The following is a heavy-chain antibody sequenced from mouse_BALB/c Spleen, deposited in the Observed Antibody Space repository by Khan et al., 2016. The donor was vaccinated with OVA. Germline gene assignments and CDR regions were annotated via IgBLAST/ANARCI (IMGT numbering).Heavy chain of an antibody. CDR3: ARDCVGSYDWYFAV. CDR2: IWGDGST. D-gene: IGHD1-1*02. CDR1: GFSLTGYG. J-gene: IGHJ1*01. Sequence: VELVESGPGLVAPSQSLSITCTVSGFSLTGYGVNWVRQSPGEGLEWLGMIWGDGSTGYNSALKYRLSISKDNSKSQVFLKMNSLQTDDTARYYGARDCVGSYDWYFAVWGAGTTVTVSS. V-gene: IGHV2-6-7*01.